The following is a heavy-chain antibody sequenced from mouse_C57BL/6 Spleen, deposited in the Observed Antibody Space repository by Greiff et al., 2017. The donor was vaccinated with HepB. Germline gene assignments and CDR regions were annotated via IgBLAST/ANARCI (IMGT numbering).Heavy chain of an antibody. CDR3: ARGWLLGYFDY. Sequence: QVQLQQSGAELARPGASVKMSCKASGYTFTSYTMHWVKQRPGQGLEWIGYINPSSGYTKYNQKFKDKATLTADKSSSTAYMQLSSLTSEDSAVYYCARGWLLGYFDYWGQGTTLTVSS. V-gene: IGHV1-4*01. CDR1: GYTFTSYT. D-gene: IGHD2-3*01. CDR2: INPSSGYT. J-gene: IGHJ2*01.